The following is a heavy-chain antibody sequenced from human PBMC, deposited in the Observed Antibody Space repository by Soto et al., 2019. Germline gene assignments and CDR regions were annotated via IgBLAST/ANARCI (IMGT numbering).Heavy chain of an antibody. V-gene: IGHV4-34*01. CDR3: ARGVDGSGYYYYYYMDV. CDR1: GGSFSGYY. Sequence: QVQLQQWGAGLLKPSETLSLTCAVYGGSFSGYYWSWIRQPPGKGLEWIGEINHSGSTNYNPSLKSRVTISVDTSKNQFSLKLCSVTAADTAVYYCARGVDGSGYYYYYYMDVWGKGTTVTVSS. CDR2: INHSGST. D-gene: IGHD3-10*01. J-gene: IGHJ6*03.